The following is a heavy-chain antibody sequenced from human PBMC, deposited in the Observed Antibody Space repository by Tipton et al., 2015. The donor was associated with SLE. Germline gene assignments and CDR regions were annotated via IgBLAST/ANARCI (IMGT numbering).Heavy chain of an antibody. CDR1: GFAFSSYG. Sequence: SLRLSCAASGFAFSSYGMTWVRQAPGEGLEWVSSISGSGDSTYYADSVKGRFTISRDNSKNSLYLQLNSLRGEDSAVYYCAKERRTDMYYFDYWGQGTLVSVSS. J-gene: IGHJ4*02. CDR3: AKERRTDMYYFDY. CDR2: ISGSGDST. V-gene: IGHV3-23*01.